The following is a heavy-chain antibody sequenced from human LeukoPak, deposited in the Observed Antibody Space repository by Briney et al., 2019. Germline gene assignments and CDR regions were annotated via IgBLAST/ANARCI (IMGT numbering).Heavy chain of an antibody. D-gene: IGHD3-10*01. CDR1: GFTFRNPW. CDR2: IKTKTEGGTT. CDR3: ATVGRRGELDY. Sequence: PGGSLRLSCAGSGFTFRNPWMSWVRQAPGEGQEWVDRIKTKTEGGTTDYAAPVKGRFSISRDDSKNTLYLQMNSLKSEDTAVYYCATVGRRGELDYWGQGTLVTVSS. J-gene: IGHJ4*02. V-gene: IGHV3-15*01.